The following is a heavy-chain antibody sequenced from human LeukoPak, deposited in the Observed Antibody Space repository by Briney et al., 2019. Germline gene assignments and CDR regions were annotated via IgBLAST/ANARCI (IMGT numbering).Heavy chain of an antibody. CDR3: TKDLHVAGAGADYYYFYMAA. D-gene: IGHD3-10*01. CDR1: GFAFSSFA. V-gene: IGHV3-23*01. J-gene: IGHJ6*03. Sequence: SGGSLRLSCAASGFAFSSFAMGWVRQSPGKGLEWLSTINGGGNTTFYADSVKGRFTISRDNSKNTLHLHMDSLRPDDTAIYYCTKDLHVAGAGADYYYFYMAAWGRGTAVTVSS. CDR2: INGGGNTT.